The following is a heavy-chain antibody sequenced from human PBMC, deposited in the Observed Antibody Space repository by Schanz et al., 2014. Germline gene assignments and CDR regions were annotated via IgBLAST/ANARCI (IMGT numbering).Heavy chain of an antibody. D-gene: IGHD1-1*01. CDR2: LSEGGGGT. Sequence: EVQLLESGGGLVQPGGSLRLSCAASGFTFSSYSMNWVRQAPGKGLEWVSALSEGGGGTHYADSVRGRFTISSDSSKNTLYLEVNSLRPEDTALYYCARDRRNADLDYWGQGTLXTVSS. J-gene: IGHJ4*02. CDR1: GFTFSSYS. V-gene: IGHV3-23*01. CDR3: ARDRRNADLDY.